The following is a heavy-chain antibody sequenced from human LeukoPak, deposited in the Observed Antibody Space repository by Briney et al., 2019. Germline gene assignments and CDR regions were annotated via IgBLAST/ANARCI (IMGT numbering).Heavy chain of an antibody. CDR1: GFSVNNNY. V-gene: IGHV3-53*01. J-gene: IGHJ4*02. CDR2: MDNFGLK. CDR3: AGGKYYGTGARPGYLAY. Sequence: PGGSLRLSCSASGFSVNNNYIDWVRQAPGKGLGWVSLMDNFGLKYYADSVKGRFTISRDSANDIVYLQMNSLRPEDTAVYFCAGGKYYGTGARPGYLAYWGQGTLSPSPQ. D-gene: IGHD3-10*01.